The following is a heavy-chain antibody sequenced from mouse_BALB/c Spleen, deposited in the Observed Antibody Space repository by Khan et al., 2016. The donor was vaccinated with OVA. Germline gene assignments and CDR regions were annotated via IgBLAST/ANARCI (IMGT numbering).Heavy chain of an antibody. J-gene: IGHJ2*01. V-gene: IGHV1-7*01. CDR3: ARDRIDY. Sequence: QVQFQQSGTELAKPGASVKMSCKASGYTFTTYWMHWVKQRPGQGLEWIGYINPTSGYTDYNEKFKDKATLSADKSSSTAYMQLSSLTSEDSAVYYCARDRIDYWGQGTTLTVSS. CDR1: GYTFTTYW. CDR2: INPTSGYT.